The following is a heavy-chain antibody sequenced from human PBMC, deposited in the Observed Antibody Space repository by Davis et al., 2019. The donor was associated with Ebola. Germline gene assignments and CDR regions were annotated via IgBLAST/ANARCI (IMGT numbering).Heavy chain of an antibody. CDR1: GASISSTNW. D-gene: IGHD2-21*02. Sequence: SETLSLTCAVSGASISSTNWWSWVRQSPGKGLEWIGEIYHSGSTNYNPSLQSRITISVDKSKNQFSLNLSSVTAADTAVYYCGRVCGNGCSGIDYWGQGTLVTVSS. CDR2: IYHSGST. CDR3: GRVCGNGCSGIDY. J-gene: IGHJ4*02. V-gene: IGHV4-4*02.